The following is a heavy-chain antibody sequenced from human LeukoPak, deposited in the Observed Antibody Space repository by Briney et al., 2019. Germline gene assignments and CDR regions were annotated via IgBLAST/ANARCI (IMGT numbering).Heavy chain of an antibody. Sequence: ASVKVSCKASGGAFSSYAISWVRQAPGQGLEWMGGIIPIFGTANYAQKFQGRVTITTDESTSTAYMELSSLRSEDTAVYYCARGRWGSGWYFYYWGQGTLVTVSS. J-gene: IGHJ4*02. CDR1: GGAFSSYA. D-gene: IGHD6-19*01. CDR3: ARGRWGSGWYFYY. CDR2: IIPIFGTA. V-gene: IGHV1-69*05.